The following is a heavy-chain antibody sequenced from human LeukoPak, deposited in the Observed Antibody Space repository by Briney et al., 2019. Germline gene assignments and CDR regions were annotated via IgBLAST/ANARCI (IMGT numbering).Heavy chain of an antibody. J-gene: IGHJ4*02. CDR1: GYTFTGYY. CDR2: INPNSGGT. Sequence: ASVKVSCKASGYTFTGYYMHWVRQAPGQGLEWMGWINPNSGGTNYAQKFRGRVTMTRDTSISTAYMELSRLRSDDTAVYYCARVYYGGNSPLFDYWGQGTLVTVSS. V-gene: IGHV1-2*02. D-gene: IGHD4-23*01. CDR3: ARVYYGGNSPLFDY.